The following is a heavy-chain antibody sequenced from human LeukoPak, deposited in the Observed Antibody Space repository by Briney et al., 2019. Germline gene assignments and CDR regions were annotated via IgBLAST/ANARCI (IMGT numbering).Heavy chain of an antibody. D-gene: IGHD3-22*01. CDR2: IYTSGST. V-gene: IGHV4-4*07. J-gene: IGHJ5*02. CDR1: GGSISSYY. CDR3: ARDRKIDSSGYWSWFDP. Sequence: SETLSLTCTVSGGSISSYYWSWIRQPAGKGLEWIGRIYTSGSTNYNPSLKSRVTISVDTSKNQFSLKLSSVTAADTAVYYCARDRKIDSSGYWSWFDPWGQGTLVTVSS.